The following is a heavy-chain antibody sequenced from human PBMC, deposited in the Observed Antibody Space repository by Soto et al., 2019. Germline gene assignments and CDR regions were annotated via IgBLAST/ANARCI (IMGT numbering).Heavy chain of an antibody. CDR1: GGSISSYY. CDR2: IYYSGST. D-gene: IGHD3-3*01. CDR3: ARARRGYDFRSGYSDKGYFDY. Sequence: QLQLQESGPGLVKPSETLSLTSTVSGGSISSYYWSWIRQRPGKGLEWIGYIYYSGSTNYNPSLKSRVTISVDTSKNQFSLKLSSVTAADTAVYYCARARRGYDFRSGYSDKGYFDYWGQGTLVTVSS. V-gene: IGHV4-59*01. J-gene: IGHJ4*02.